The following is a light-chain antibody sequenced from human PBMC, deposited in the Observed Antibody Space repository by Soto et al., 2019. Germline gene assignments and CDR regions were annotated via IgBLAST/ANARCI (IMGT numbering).Light chain of an antibody. CDR1: QSFSGSD. CDR3: YQYDSSPWT. Sequence: EIVMTQSPGTLSLSPGEAATLSCMTSQSFSGSDLAWYQQRPGQAPRLVIYDASSRATGIPDRFGGSGSGTDFTLAISRLEPEDFAVYYCYQYDSSPWTFGQGTKVDIK. CDR2: DAS. V-gene: IGKV3-20*01. J-gene: IGKJ1*01.